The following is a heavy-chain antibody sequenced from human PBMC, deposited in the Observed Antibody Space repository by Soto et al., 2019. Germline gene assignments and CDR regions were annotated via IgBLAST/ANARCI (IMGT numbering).Heavy chain of an antibody. Sequence: ASVKVSCKAIGCSFTSHYMHWVRQAPGQGLEWMGTIYPGGVNIGYAQKFKGRVTMTRDTSTSTVYMELSSLRSEDTAVYYCARDRTYYYDSSGYYSDAFDIWGQGTMVTVSS. CDR3: ARDRTYYYDSSGYYSDAFDI. D-gene: IGHD3-22*01. J-gene: IGHJ3*02. V-gene: IGHV1-46*03. CDR1: GCSFTSHY. CDR2: IYPGGVNI.